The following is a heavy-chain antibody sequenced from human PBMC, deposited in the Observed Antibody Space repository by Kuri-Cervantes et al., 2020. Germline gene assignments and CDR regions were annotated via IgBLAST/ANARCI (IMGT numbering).Heavy chain of an antibody. CDR3: AAGPTFGGVIVYLGY. D-gene: IGHD3-16*02. CDR1: GYTFTGYY. J-gene: IGHJ4*02. V-gene: IGHV1-2*02. Sequence: ASVKVSCKASGYTFTGYYMHWVRQAPGQGLEWMGWINPNSGGTNYAQKFQERVTITRDMSTSTAYMELSSLRSEDTAVYYCAAGPTFGGVIVYLGYWGQGTLVTVSS. CDR2: INPNSGGT.